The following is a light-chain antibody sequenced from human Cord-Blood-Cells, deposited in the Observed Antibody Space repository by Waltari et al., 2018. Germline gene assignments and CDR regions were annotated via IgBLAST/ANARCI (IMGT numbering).Light chain of an antibody. CDR1: QDISNY. V-gene: IGKV1-33*01. CDR3: QQYDNLPYT. J-gene: IGKJ2*01. Sequence: DIQMTQSPSSLSASVGDRVTITCQASQDISNYLNWYQQKPGKAPKLLIYDASNLETGVPSRFSGSGSGTEFTLTISSLQPEDIATYYCQQYDNLPYTCGQGTKLEIQ. CDR2: DAS.